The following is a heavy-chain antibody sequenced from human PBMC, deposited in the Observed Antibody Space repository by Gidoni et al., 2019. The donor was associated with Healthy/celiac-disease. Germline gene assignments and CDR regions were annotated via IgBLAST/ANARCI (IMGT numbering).Heavy chain of an antibody. J-gene: IGHJ4*02. CDR3: VKDAHNYYDSSGYYDY. CDR2: ISSNGGST. V-gene: IGHV3-64D*06. D-gene: IGHD3-22*01. CDR1: GFTFSSYA. Sequence: EVQLVESGGGLVQPGGSLRLSCSASGFTFSSYAMHWVRQAPGKGLEYVSAISSNGGSTYYADSVKGRFTISRDNSKNTLYLQMSSLRAEDTAVYYCVKDAHNYYDSSGYYDYWGQGTLVTVSS.